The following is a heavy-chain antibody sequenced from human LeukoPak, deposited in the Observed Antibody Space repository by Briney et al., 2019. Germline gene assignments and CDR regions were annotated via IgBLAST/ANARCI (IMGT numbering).Heavy chain of an antibody. Sequence: SETLSLTCAVYGGSFSGYYWSWIRQPPGKGLEWIGEINHSGSTNYNPSLKSRVTISVNTSKNQFSLKLSSVTAADTAVYYRARGPGSNNHYYHSKNPGDLDYWGQGTLVTVSS. CDR2: INHSGST. D-gene: IGHD3-22*01. CDR1: GGSFSGYY. CDR3: ARGPGSNNHYYHSKNPGDLDY. V-gene: IGHV4-34*01. J-gene: IGHJ4*02.